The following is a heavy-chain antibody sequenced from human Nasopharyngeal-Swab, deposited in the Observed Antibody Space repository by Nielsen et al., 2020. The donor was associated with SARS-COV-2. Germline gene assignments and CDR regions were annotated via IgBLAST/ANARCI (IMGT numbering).Heavy chain of an antibody. D-gene: IGHD1/OR15-1a*01. Sequence: WIRQPPGKGLEWIGYIYYSGSTNYNPSLKSRVTISVDTSKNQFSLKLSSVTAADTAVYYCARVSWNTLDYWSQGTLVTVSS. V-gene: IGHV4-59*01. CDR3: ARVSWNTLDY. CDR2: IYYSGST. J-gene: IGHJ4*02.